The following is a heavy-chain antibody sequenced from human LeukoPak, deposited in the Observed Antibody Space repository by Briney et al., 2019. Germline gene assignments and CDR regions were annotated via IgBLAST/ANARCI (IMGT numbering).Heavy chain of an antibody. V-gene: IGHV4-34*01. J-gene: IGHJ3*02. D-gene: IGHD3-9*01. CDR1: GGSFSGYY. Sequence: SETLSLTCAVYGGSFSGYYWSWIRQPPGKGLEWIGEINHSGSTNYNPSLKSRVTISVDTSKNQFSLKLSSVTAADTAVYYCARLRVLRYFDWLFRDSAFDIWGQGTMATVSS. CDR2: INHSGST. CDR3: ARLRVLRYFDWLFRDSAFDI.